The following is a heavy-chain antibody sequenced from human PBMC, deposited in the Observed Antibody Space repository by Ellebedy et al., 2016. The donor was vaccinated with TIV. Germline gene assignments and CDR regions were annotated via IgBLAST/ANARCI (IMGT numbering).Heavy chain of an antibody. CDR2: INAGNGYT. V-gene: IGHV1-3*01. J-gene: IGHJ4*02. D-gene: IGHD6-19*01. CDR1: GYTFTTYA. CDR3: ARDLSPAVAGAFDY. Sequence: ASVKVSCKASGYTFTTYAIHWVRQAPGQRLEWMGWINAGNGYTKYSQKFQGRVTITRDTSATTVYLELSSLRSEDTAVYFCARDLSPAVAGAFDYWGQGTLVTVPS.